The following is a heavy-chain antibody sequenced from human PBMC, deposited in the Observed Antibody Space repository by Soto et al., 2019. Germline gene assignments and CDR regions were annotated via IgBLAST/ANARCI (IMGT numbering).Heavy chain of an antibody. V-gene: IGHV1-18*01. CDR3: ARDNGDGSGSYYGY. CDR2: ISAYNGNT. J-gene: IGHJ4*02. D-gene: IGHD3-10*01. CDR1: GYTFTSYG. Sequence: QGQLVQSGAEVKKPGASVKVSCKASGYTFTSYGISWVRQAPGQGLERMGWISAYNGNTNYARKLQGRVTMTTDRSTSTAYMELRSLRSDDTAVYYCARDNGDGSGSYYGYWGQGTLVTVSS.